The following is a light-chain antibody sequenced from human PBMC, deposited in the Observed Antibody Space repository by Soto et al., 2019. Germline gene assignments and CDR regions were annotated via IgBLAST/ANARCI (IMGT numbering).Light chain of an antibody. CDR1: QSISSW. Sequence: DLQMTQSPSTLSASVGDRVTITCRASQSISSWLAWYQQKPGKAPKFLIYDASTLESGVPSRFRGSGYGTEFTLTISSLQPDDFATYYCQQYSSYLWTFGQGTKVEIK. J-gene: IGKJ1*01. CDR3: QQYSSYLWT. V-gene: IGKV1-5*01. CDR2: DAS.